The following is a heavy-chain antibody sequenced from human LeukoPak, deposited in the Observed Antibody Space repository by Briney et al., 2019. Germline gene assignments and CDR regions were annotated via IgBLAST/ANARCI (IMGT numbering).Heavy chain of an antibody. CDR1: GGSISSGGYY. CDR3: ARQSSGRLRPFDY. D-gene: IGHD3-22*01. J-gene: IGHJ4*02. V-gene: IGHV4-31*11. Sequence: TSSETLSLACAVSGGSISSGGYYWSWIRQHPGKGLVWIGEIFHTGSTNYNPSLKSRVTMSVDKSKNQFSLRLTSVTAADTAVYYCARQSSGRLRPFDYWGQGTLSPSPQ. CDR2: IFHTGST.